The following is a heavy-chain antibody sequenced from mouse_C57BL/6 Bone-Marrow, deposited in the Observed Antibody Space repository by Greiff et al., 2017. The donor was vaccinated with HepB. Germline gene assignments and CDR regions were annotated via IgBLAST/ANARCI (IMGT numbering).Heavy chain of an antibody. Sequence: EVMLVESGGGLVKPGGSLKLSCAASGFNFSDYGMHWVRQAPEKGLEWVAYISSGSSTIYYADTVKGRFTISRDNAKNTLFLHMTSLRSYDTAMYYCSSTSQATWFAYWGQGTLVTVSA. V-gene: IGHV5-17*01. CDR2: ISSGSSTI. CDR3: SSTSQATWFAY. CDR1: GFNFSDYG. J-gene: IGHJ3*01. D-gene: IGHD3-2*02.